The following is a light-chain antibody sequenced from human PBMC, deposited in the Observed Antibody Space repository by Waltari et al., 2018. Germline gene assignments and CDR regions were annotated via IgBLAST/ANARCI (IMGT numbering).Light chain of an antibody. CDR2: WAT. J-gene: IGKJ1*01. Sequence: DIVVTQSPASLTVSLGERATINCKSSQTLLFDSDKKNYMAWYQQKPGLPPRLLVYWATTRQPGVPDRFSGSGSGTDFSLTIDNLQPEDVAVYYCHQYVTAPWTFGQGTRLEI. CDR1: QTLLFDSDKKNY. CDR3: HQYVTAPWT. V-gene: IGKV4-1*01.